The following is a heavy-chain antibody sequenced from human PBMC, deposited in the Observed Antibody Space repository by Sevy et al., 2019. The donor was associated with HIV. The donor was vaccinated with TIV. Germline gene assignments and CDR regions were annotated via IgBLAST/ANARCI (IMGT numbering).Heavy chain of an antibody. J-gene: IGHJ4*02. CDR3: VRADPDQHFDS. CDR1: GDTFTNNY. CDR2: VDPSAGNT. V-gene: IGHV1-46*01. Sequence: ASVKVSCKASGDTFTNNYIHWVRQAPGQGRGWMGMVDPSAGNTTYAQKFQGRVTMTRDTSTSILYMDLSSLRSEDTAVYYCVRADPDQHFDSWGQGTLVTVSS.